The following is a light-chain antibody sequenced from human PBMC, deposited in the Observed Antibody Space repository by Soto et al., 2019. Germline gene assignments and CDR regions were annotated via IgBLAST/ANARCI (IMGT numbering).Light chain of an antibody. CDR2: EAS. CDR1: QSISDS. V-gene: IGKV1-5*03. CDR3: QQYNGYWT. J-gene: IGKJ1*01. Sequence: DIQMTQSPSTLSASVGDRVTITCRASQSISDSLAWYQQKQGKAPKLLIYEASSLKSGVPSRFSGSRSGTEYTRTTSSLQPDDFATYYCQQYNGYWTFGQGTKVEIK.